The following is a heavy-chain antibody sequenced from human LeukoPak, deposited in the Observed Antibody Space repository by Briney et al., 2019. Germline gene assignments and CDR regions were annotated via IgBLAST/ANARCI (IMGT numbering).Heavy chain of an antibody. CDR2: IYLSGTT. Sequence: PSETLSLTCSVSGNSISSGHYWGWIRQTPGKGLEWIGSIYLSGTTYYNPSLKSRVAISVDTSKNQFSLKLSSVTAADTAVYYCASSHPLGSNNDYYTPFDYWGQGTLVTVSS. D-gene: IGHD3-3*01. CDR3: ASSHPLGSNNDYYTPFDY. J-gene: IGHJ4*02. CDR1: GNSISSGHY. V-gene: IGHV4-38-2*02.